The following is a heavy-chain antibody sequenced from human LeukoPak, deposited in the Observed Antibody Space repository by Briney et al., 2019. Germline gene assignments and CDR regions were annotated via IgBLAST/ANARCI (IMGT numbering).Heavy chain of an antibody. CDR3: AREEARGYYYMDV. CDR2: IYYSGST. Sequence: SETLSLTCTVSGGSIGSYFWSWIRQPPGKGLEWIGYIYYSGSTNYNPSLKSRVTISVDTSKNQFSLKLSSVTAADTAVYYCAREEARGYYYMDVWGKGTTVTVSS. D-gene: IGHD6-6*01. V-gene: IGHV4-59*01. CDR1: GGSIGSYF. J-gene: IGHJ6*03.